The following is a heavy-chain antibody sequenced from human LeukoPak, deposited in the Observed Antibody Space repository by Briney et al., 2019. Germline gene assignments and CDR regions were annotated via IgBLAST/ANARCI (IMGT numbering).Heavy chain of an antibody. D-gene: IGHD3-16*02. CDR2: INHSGST. Sequence: SETLSLTCAVYGGSFSGYYWSWIRQPPGKGLEWIGEINHSGSTNYNPSLKSRVTISVDTSKNQFSLKLSSVTAADTAVYYCARVTSLSYTVDYWGQGTLVTVSS. CDR1: GGSFSGYY. J-gene: IGHJ4*02. V-gene: IGHV4-34*01. CDR3: ARVTSLSYTVDY.